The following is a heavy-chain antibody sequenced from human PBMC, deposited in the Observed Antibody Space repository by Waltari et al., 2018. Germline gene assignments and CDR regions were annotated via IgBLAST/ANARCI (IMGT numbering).Heavy chain of an antibody. CDR2: IYYSGRT. CDR3: ARVGVKGGVVITWDWFDP. V-gene: IGHV4-38-2*01. Sequence: VQLLESGGGLVQPGGSLRLSCAASGFTFSSYAMSWVRQAPGKGLEWIGSIYYSGRTYYNPSLKSRVTISVDTSKNQFSLKLSSVTAADTAVYYCARVGVKGGVVITWDWFDPWGQGTLVTVSS. J-gene: IGHJ5*02. D-gene: IGHD3-3*01. CDR1: GFTFSSYA.